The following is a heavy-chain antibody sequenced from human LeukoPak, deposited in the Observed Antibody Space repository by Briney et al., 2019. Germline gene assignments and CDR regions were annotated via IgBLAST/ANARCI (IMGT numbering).Heavy chain of an antibody. CDR1: GYTFSSYD. CDR2: MNPNSGNT. Sequence: ASVKVSCKASGYTFSSYDINWVRQATGQGLEWMGWMNPNSGNTGYAQKFQGRVNMTRNTSISTAYMELSSLRSEDTAVYYCARRTYSSSWYYYYYYMDVWGKGTTVTISS. CDR3: ARRTYSSSWYYYYYYMDV. V-gene: IGHV1-8*01. J-gene: IGHJ6*03. D-gene: IGHD6-13*01.